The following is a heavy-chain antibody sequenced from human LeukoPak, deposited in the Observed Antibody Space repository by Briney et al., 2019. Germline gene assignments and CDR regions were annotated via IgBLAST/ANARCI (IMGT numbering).Heavy chain of an antibody. CDR1: GFTFSNYG. CDR3: AKTAGIAAAADFDY. Sequence: GGSLRLSCAASGFTFSNYGMSWVRQAPGKGLEWVSSISGSGDSTYYADSVKGRFTIFRDNSKNTLYLQMNSLRAEDTAVYYCAKTAGIAAAADFDYWGQGTLVTVSS. D-gene: IGHD6-13*01. V-gene: IGHV3-23*01. J-gene: IGHJ4*02. CDR2: ISGSGDST.